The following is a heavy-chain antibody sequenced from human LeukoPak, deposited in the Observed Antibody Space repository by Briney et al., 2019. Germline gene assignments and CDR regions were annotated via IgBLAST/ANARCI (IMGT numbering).Heavy chain of an antibody. D-gene: IGHD1-1*01. J-gene: IGHJ4*02. CDR2: LDPSGSQK. V-gene: IGHV3-7*01. CDR1: GFTFNKSW. CDR3: AIWTSGNY. Sequence: GGSLRLSCAASGFTFNKSWMNWVRQAPGKGLEWVANLDPSGSQKRYVDSVKGRFIISKDNPGASLYLDMYSLRAEDTAIYYCAIWTSGNYWGQGTLVTVSS.